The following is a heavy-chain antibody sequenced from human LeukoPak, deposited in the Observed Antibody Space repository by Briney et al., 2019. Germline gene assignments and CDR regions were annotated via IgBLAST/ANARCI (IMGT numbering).Heavy chain of an antibody. CDR3: ARGVVRRNPLPIDY. D-gene: IGHD3-10*01. Sequence: GGSLRLSCAASGFTFSNYWMSWVRQTPGKGLERLANIKHDGADTYYLDSVKGRFTLSRDNSKNSLYLQMISLRVEDTAVYYCARGVVRRNPLPIDYWGQGILVTVSS. V-gene: IGHV3-7*01. CDR1: GFTFSNYW. CDR2: IKHDGADT. J-gene: IGHJ4*02.